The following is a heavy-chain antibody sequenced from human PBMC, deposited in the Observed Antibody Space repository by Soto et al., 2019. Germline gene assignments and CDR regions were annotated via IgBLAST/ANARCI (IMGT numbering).Heavy chain of an antibody. Sequence: QVQLVQSGAEVKEPGASVKVSCKASGYTFTDYYMHWVRQAPGQGLEWMGWIKPNSGGTNYAQKFQGWVTMTRDTSISTAYMALSRLRSDDTAVYYCARGRRDSSSWYWLDPWGQGTLVTVSS. CDR1: GYTFTDYY. J-gene: IGHJ5*02. D-gene: IGHD6-13*01. V-gene: IGHV1-2*04. CDR2: IKPNSGGT. CDR3: ARGRRDSSSWYWLDP.